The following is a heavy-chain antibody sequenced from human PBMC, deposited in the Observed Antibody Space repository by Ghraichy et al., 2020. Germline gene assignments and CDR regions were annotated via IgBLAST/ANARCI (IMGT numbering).Heavy chain of an antibody. Sequence: GGSLRLSCTASGITFSGYAMSWVRQAPGKGLEWVSGISGSGGSTSYADSVKGRFITSRDNSKNTLYLQLTSLRAEDMAIYYCASRALAASPSLPAEWYYFDYWGRGTLVTVSS. V-gene: IGHV3-23*01. CDR3: ASRALAASPSLPAEWYYFDY. CDR1: GITFSGYA. D-gene: IGHD3-3*01. J-gene: IGHJ4*02. CDR2: ISGSGGST.